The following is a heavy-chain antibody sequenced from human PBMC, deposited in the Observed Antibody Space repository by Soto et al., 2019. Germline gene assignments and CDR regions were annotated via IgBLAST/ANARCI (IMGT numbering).Heavy chain of an antibody. V-gene: IGHV4-39*01. CDR1: GGSISSSSYY. J-gene: IGHJ1*01. CDR3: ARPPVVGATTYFQH. Sequence: SETLSLTCTVSGGSISSSSYYWGWIRQPPGKGLEWIGSIYYSGSTYYNPSLKSRVTISVDTPKNQFSLKLSSVTAADTAVYYCARPPVVGATTYFQHWGRGTLVTVSS. CDR2: IYYSGST. D-gene: IGHD1-26*01.